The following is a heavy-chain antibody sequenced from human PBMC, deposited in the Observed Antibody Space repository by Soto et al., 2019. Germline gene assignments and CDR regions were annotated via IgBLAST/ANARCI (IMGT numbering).Heavy chain of an antibody. J-gene: IGHJ6*02. D-gene: IGHD4-17*01. CDR1: GGSISSSSYY. CDR3: ARHGGVDYGDKVEDYYYYGMDV. CDR2: IYYSGST. V-gene: IGHV4-39*01. Sequence: QLQLQESGPGLVKPSETLSLTCTVSGGSISSSSYYWGWIRQPPGKGLEWIGSIYYSGSTYYNPSLKSRVTISVDTSKNQFSLKLSSVTAADTAVYYCARHGGVDYGDKVEDYYYYGMDVWGQGTTVTVSS.